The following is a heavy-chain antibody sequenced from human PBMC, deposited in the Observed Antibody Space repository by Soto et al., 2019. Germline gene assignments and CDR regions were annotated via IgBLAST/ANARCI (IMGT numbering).Heavy chain of an antibody. CDR1: GFTFSSYG. V-gene: IGHV3-33*01. CDR3: ARDQGTVTTDNWFDP. J-gene: IGHJ5*02. Sequence: GGSLRLSCAASGFTFSSYGMHWVRQAPGKGLEWVAVIWYDGSNKYYADPVKGRFTISRDNSKNTLYLQMNSLRAEDTAVYYCARDQGTVTTDNWFDPWGQGTLVTVSS. D-gene: IGHD4-4*01. CDR2: IWYDGSNK.